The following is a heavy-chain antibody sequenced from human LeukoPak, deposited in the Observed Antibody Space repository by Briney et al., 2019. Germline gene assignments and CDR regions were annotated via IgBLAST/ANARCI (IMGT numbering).Heavy chain of an antibody. V-gene: IGHV3-66*01. CDR3: ARDLSGYSYGFGGDL. Sequence: PGGSLRLSCAASGFTISANFMGWVRQAPGKGLEWGSIMYSVGSTFYADSVKGRFTISRDPSKNSLDLRMDSLRVDDTAVYYCARDLSGYSYGFGGDLWGQGTLVTVSS. J-gene: IGHJ4*02. CDR1: GFTISANF. CDR2: MYSVGST. D-gene: IGHD5-18*01.